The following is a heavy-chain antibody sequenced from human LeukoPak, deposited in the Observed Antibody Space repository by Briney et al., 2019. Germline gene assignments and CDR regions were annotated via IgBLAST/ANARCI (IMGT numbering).Heavy chain of an antibody. CDR2: INPSGGST. CDR1: GGTFSSYA. J-gene: IGHJ4*02. CDR3: ARDKSGYYRPIDY. D-gene: IGHD3-22*01. Sequence: GASVKVSCKASGGTFSSYAISWVRQAPGQGLEWMGIINPSGGSTSYAQKFQGRVTMTRDTSTSTVYMELSSLRSEDTAVYYCARDKSGYYRPIDYWGQGTLVTVSS. V-gene: IGHV1-46*01.